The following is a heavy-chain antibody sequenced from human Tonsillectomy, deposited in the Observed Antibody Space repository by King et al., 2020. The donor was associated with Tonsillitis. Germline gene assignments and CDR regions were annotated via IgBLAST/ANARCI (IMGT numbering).Heavy chain of an antibody. CDR3: AREYVLYYYDSSGYWPSFDY. V-gene: IGHV3-30*01. J-gene: IGHJ4*02. Sequence: VQLVESGGGVVQPGRSLRLSCAASGFTFSSYAMHWVRQAPGKGLEWVAVISYDGSNKYYADSVKSRFTISRDNSKNTLYLQMNSLRAEDTAVYYCAREYVLYYYDSSGYWPSFDYWGQGTLVTVSS. D-gene: IGHD3-22*01. CDR1: GFTFSSYA. CDR2: ISYDGSNK.